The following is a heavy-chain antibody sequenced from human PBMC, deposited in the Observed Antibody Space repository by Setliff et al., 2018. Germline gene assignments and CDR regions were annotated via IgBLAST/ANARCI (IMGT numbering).Heavy chain of an antibody. D-gene: IGHD3-22*01. J-gene: IGHJ4*02. Sequence: PSETLSLTCTVSGYSISSAYYWGWIRQPPGKELEYIGSVYHSGSTYYNPSLKSRVTISVDTSKNQFSLMLYSVTAADTAIYYCARYDSSGYSENYYFDYWGQGTLVTVSS. CDR1: GYSISSAYY. V-gene: IGHV4-38-2*02. CDR2: VYHSGST. CDR3: ARYDSSGYSENYYFDY.